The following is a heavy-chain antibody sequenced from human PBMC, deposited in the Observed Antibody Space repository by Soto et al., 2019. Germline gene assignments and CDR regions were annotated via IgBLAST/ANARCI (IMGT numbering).Heavy chain of an antibody. D-gene: IGHD3-3*01. V-gene: IGHV4-59*01. Sequence: TSETLSLTCTVSGGSISRYYWSWLRQPPGKGLEWIGYIYYSGSTNYNPSLKSRVTILVDTSKNQFSLKLSSVTAADTAVYYCARMEWLDPRWFDPWGQGTLVTVSS. J-gene: IGHJ5*02. CDR3: ARMEWLDPRWFDP. CDR2: IYYSGST. CDR1: GGSISRYY.